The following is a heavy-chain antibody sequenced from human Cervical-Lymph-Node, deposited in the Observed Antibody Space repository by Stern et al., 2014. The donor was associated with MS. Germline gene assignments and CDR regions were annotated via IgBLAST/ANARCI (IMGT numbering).Heavy chain of an antibody. CDR1: GGSISRYY. CDR2: IYYSGST. CDR3: ARNRGHKSFDP. J-gene: IGHJ5*02. D-gene: IGHD6-25*01. Sequence: QLQLQESGPGLVKPSETLSLTCTVSGGSISRYYWSWIRQPPGKGLAWIGYIYYSGSTNYNPSLKSRVTISVDTSKNQFSLKLSSVTAADTAVYYCARNRGHKSFDPWGQGTLVTVSS. V-gene: IGHV4-59*01.